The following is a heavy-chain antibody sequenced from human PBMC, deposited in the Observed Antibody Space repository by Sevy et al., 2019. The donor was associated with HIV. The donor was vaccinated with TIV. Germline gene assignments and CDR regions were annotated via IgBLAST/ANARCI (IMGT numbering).Heavy chain of an antibody. J-gene: IGHJ6*02. CDR1: GFTFSSYA. D-gene: IGHD3-3*01. CDR2: ISGSGGST. Sequence: GGSLRLPCAASGFTFSSYAMSWVRQAPGKGLEWVSAISGSGGSTYYADSVKGRFTISRDNSKNTLYLQMNSLRAEDTAVYYCAKGLRFLEWSRMDVWGQGTTVTVSS. V-gene: IGHV3-23*01. CDR3: AKGLRFLEWSRMDV.